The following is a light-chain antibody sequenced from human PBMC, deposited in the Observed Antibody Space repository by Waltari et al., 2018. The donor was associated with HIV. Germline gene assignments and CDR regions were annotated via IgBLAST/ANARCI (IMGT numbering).Light chain of an antibody. CDR2: DNN. Sequence: QSVLTQPPSVSAAPGQKVTISCSGSSSNIGNTYVSWYQQLPGTAPKLLIYDNNKRPSGIPDRFSGSKSGTSATLGITGLQTGDEADYYCGTWDSSLSAGWVFGGGTKLTVL. CDR1: SSNIGNTY. J-gene: IGLJ3*02. V-gene: IGLV1-51*01. CDR3: GTWDSSLSAGWV.